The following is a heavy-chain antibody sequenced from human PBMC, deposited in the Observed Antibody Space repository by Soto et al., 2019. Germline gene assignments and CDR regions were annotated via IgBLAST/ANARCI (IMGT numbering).Heavy chain of an antibody. CDR3: VRATYFSDSSGYTRCLDY. CDR2: SRDKPQGYST. D-gene: IGHD3-22*01. J-gene: IGHJ4*02. CDR1: GFTLRDHY. Sequence: GGSLRLSCAGSGFTLRDHYIDWVRQAPGKGLEWVGRSRDKPQGYSTAYAASVKGRFTTSRDESKNSAYLQMNSLKTGDTAVYYCVRATYFSDSSGYTRCLDYWGQGTLVTVSS. V-gene: IGHV3-72*01.